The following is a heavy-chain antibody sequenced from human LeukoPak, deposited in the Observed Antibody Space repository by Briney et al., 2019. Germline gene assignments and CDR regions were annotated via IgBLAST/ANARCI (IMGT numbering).Heavy chain of an antibody. CDR1: GFTFSSYG. V-gene: IGHV3-30*18. CDR2: ISYDGSNK. Sequence: PGGSLRLSCAASGFTFSSYGMHWVRQAPGKGLEWVAVISYDGSNKYYADSVKGRFTISRDNSKNTLYLQMNSLRAEDTAVYYCAKDGYYDFWSGYWVRYYYYMDVWGKGTTVTVSS. J-gene: IGHJ6*03. CDR3: AKDGYYDFWSGYWVRYYYYMDV. D-gene: IGHD3-3*01.